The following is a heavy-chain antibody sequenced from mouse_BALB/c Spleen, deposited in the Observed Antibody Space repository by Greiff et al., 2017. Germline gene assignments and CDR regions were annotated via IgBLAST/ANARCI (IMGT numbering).Heavy chain of an antibody. D-gene: IGHD4-1*01. V-gene: IGHV5-17*02. CDR2: ISSGSSTI. CDR3: ARSELGRAMDY. Sequence: DVMLVESGGGLVQPGGSRKLSCAASGFTFSSFGMHWVRQAPEKGLEWVAYISSGSSTIYYADTVKGRFTISRDNPKNTLFLQMTSLRSEDTAMYYCARSELGRAMDYWGQGTSVTVSS. CDR1: GFTFSSFG. J-gene: IGHJ4*01.